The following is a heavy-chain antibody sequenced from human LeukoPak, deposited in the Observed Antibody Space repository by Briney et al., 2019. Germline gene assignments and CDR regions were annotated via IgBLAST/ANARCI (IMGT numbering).Heavy chain of an antibody. D-gene: IGHD5-24*01. CDR2: INHSGSI. V-gene: IGHV4-34*01. J-gene: IGHJ4*02. Sequence: KPSETLSLTCAVYGGSFSDYYWSWIRQPPGKGLEWIGEINHSGSINYNPSLKSRVTISVDTSKNQLSLKLSSVTAAGTAVYYCARSGAWLVDYWGQGTLVTVSS. CDR3: ARSGAWLVDY. CDR1: GGSFSDYY.